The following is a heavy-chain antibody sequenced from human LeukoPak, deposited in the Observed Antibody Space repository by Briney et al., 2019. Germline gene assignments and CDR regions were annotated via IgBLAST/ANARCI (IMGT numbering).Heavy chain of an antibody. V-gene: IGHV3-48*03. CDR1: GFIFRSYE. CDR2: ISSSGSTI. J-gene: IGHJ4*02. CDR3: ARTGGSYPYHFEN. Sequence: GGSLRLSCAASGFIFRSYEMNWVRQAPGKGLEWVSYISSSGSTIYYADSVKGRFTLSRDNAKNSLYLQMNSLRAEDTAVYYCARTGGSYPYHFENWGQGTLVTVSS. D-gene: IGHD1-26*01.